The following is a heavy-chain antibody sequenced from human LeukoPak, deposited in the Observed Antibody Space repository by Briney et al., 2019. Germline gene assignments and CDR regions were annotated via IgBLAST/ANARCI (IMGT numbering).Heavy chain of an antibody. CDR1: GGSISGYY. Sequence: PSETLSLTCTVSGGSISGYYWSWIRQPPGKGLEWIGYIYNSGYTNYNPSLKSRVTISVDTSKNQFSLMLNSVTAADTAVYYCASLGGAYSSGSHYWGQGTLVTVSS. CDR3: ASLGGAYSSGSHY. D-gene: IGHD6-25*01. V-gene: IGHV4-59*08. J-gene: IGHJ4*02. CDR2: IYNSGYT.